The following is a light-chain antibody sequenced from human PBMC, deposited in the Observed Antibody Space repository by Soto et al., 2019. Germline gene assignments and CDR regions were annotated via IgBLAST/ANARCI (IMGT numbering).Light chain of an antibody. V-gene: IGLV2-23*01. CDR2: EGS. CDR1: SSDVGSYNL. Sequence: QSALTQPASVSGSPGLSITISCTGTSSDVGSYNLVSWYQQHPGKAPKLMIYEGSKRPSGVSNRFSGSKSGNTASLTISGLQAEDEADYYCCSYAGSSTGVFGGGTKLTVL. J-gene: IGLJ3*02. CDR3: CSYAGSSTGV.